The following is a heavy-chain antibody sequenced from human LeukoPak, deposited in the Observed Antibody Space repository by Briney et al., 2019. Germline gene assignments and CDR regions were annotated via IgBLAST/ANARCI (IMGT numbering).Heavy chain of an antibody. Sequence: GGSLRLSCAASGFTFSSYAMHWVRQAPGKGLEWVAVISYDGSNKYYADSVKGRFTISRDNSKNTLYLQMNSLRAEDTAVYYCARAHSSLSLASFDYWGQGTLVTVS. CDR2: ISYDGSNK. D-gene: IGHD6-6*01. CDR1: GFTFSSYA. J-gene: IGHJ4*02. V-gene: IGHV3-30-3*01. CDR3: ARAHSSLSLASFDY.